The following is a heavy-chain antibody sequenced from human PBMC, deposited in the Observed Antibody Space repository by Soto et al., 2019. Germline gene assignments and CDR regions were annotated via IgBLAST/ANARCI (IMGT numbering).Heavy chain of an antibody. V-gene: IGHV1-18*01. D-gene: IGHD5-18*01. CDR1: GYTFTNYG. CDR2: INAYNGNT. J-gene: IGHJ4*02. CDR3: ARPIPGGYGHTVLDY. Sequence: QVQLVQSGAEVKKPGASVKVSCKASGYTFTNYGIGWVRQAPGQGLEWMAWINAYNGNTNYAQKCQGRVTMXXEXSXXTAYMELRSLRSADTAVYYCARPIPGGYGHTVLDYWGQGTLVTVSS.